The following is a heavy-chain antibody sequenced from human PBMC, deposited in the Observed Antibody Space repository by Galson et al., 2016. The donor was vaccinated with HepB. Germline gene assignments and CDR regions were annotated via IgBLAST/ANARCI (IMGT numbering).Heavy chain of an antibody. J-gene: IGHJ4*02. CDR1: GYTFTRYW. Sequence: QSGAEVKKPGESLKISCKGSGYTFTRYWIGWVRQMPGKGLESMGIIYPGDSDTRYSPSFQGQVTMSADKSISTAYLQWSSLKAADTAMYYCARFYESTVYCDYCGQGTLVTVSS. D-gene: IGHD3-22*01. V-gene: IGHV5-51*01. CDR3: ARFYESTVYCDY. CDR2: IYPGDSDT.